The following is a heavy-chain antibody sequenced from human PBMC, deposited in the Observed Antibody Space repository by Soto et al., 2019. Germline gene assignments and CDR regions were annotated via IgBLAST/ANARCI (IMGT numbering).Heavy chain of an antibody. CDR3: ARVDSALHQPPIYYFDY. J-gene: IGHJ4*02. V-gene: IGHV1-46*01. CDR2: INPSGGST. CDR1: GYTFTSYY. Sequence: ASVKVSCKASGYTFTSYYMHWVRQAPGQGLEWMGIINPSGGSTSYAQKFQGRVTMTRDTSTSTVYMELSSLRSEDTAVYYCARVDSALHQPPIYYFDYWGQGTLVTV. D-gene: IGHD2-2*01.